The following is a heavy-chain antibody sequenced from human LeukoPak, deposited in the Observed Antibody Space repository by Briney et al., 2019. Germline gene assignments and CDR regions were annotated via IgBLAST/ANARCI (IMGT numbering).Heavy chain of an antibody. CDR2: INPSGGST. CDR3: ARGSTWNDY. V-gene: IGHV1-46*01. J-gene: IGHJ4*02. CDR1: GYTFTSYY. Sequence: ASVKVSCKASGYTFTSYYIHWVRQAPGQGLEWVGLINPSGGSTSYAQKFQGRVTMTRDTSTSTVYMGLSSLRSEDTALYYCARGSTWNDYWGQGTLVTVSS. D-gene: IGHD2/OR15-2a*01.